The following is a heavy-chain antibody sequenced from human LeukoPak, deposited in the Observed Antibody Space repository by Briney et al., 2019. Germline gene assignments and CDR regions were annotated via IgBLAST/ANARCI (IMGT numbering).Heavy chain of an antibody. Sequence: PGRSLRLSCAASGFTFSSYGMHWVRQAPGKGLEWVAVIWYDGSNKYYADSVKGRFTISRDNSKNSLYLKMNSLRAEDTAVYYCARDGVDYGDYGPRWCETWGEGDLVTVSS. CDR3: ARDGVDYGDYGPRWCET. CDR1: GFTFSSYG. CDR2: IWYDGSNK. V-gene: IGHV3-33*01. D-gene: IGHD4-17*01. J-gene: IGHJ5*02.